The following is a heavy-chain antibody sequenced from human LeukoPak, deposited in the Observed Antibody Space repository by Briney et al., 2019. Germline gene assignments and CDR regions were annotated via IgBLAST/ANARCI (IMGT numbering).Heavy chain of an antibody. CDR1: GFTFSSYG. V-gene: IGHV3-30*02. Sequence: GGSLRFSCAASGFTFSSYGMHWVRQAPGKGLEWVAFIRYDGSNKYYADSVKGRFTISRDNSKNTLYLQMNSLRAEDTAVYYCAKVQHFGVDWFDPWGQGTLVTVSS. J-gene: IGHJ5*02. D-gene: IGHD3-3*01. CDR2: IRYDGSNK. CDR3: AKVQHFGVDWFDP.